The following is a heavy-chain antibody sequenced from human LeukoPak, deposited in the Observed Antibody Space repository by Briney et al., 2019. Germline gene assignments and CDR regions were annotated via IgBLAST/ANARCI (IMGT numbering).Heavy chain of an antibody. CDR2: IKQDGSEK. Sequence: GGSLRLSCAASGFTFSSHWMSWVRQAPGKGLEWVANIKQDGSEKYYVDSVKGRFTISRDNSKNTLYLQMNSLRAEDTAVYYCARPRRDGYNYLGSSYYYYYMDVWGKGTTVTVSS. CDR1: GFTFSSHW. J-gene: IGHJ6*03. V-gene: IGHV3-7*01. D-gene: IGHD5-24*01. CDR3: ARPRRDGYNYLGSSYYYYYMDV.